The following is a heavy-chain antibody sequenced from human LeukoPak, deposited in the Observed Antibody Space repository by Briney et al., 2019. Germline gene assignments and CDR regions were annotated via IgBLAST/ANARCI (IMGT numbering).Heavy chain of an antibody. D-gene: IGHD6-13*01. J-gene: IGHJ5*02. CDR1: GITFTGHS. CDR3: AKDPESPSSSSWYWSGPA. Sequence: GGSLRLSCSASGITFTGHSMNWVRQAPGKGLEWVSAIGSSSTSIYYADSVKGRFTISRDNSKNTLYLQMNSLRAEDTAVYYCAKDPESPSSSSWYWSGPAWSQGTLVTVSS. V-gene: IGHV3-21*04. CDR2: IGSSSTSI.